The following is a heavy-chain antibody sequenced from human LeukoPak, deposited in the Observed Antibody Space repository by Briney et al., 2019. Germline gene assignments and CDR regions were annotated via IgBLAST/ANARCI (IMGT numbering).Heavy chain of an antibody. Sequence: SETLSLTCTVSGGSISSSSYYWGWIRQPPGKGLEWIGSIYYSGSTYYNPSLKSRATISVDTSKNQFSLKLSSMTAADTAVYYCAGQTTVTYYYYYMDVWGKGTTVTVSS. CDR2: IYYSGST. V-gene: IGHV4-39*07. D-gene: IGHD4-17*01. J-gene: IGHJ6*03. CDR3: AGQTTVTYYYYYMDV. CDR1: GGSISSSSYY.